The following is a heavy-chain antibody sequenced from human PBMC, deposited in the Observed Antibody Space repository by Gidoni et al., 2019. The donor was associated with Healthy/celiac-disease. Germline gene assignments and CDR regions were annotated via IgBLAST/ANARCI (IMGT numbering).Heavy chain of an antibody. V-gene: IGHV3-21*01. Sequence: EVQLVESGGGLVKPGGSLRLSCAASGFTFSSYSMNWVRQAPGKGLEWVSSISSSSSYIYYADSVKGRFTISRDNAKNSLYLQMNSLRAEDTAVYYCARDPVRIAARFDYWGQGTLVTVSS. D-gene: IGHD6-6*01. CDR1: GFTFSSYS. CDR3: ARDPVRIAARFDY. J-gene: IGHJ4*02. CDR2: ISSSSSYI.